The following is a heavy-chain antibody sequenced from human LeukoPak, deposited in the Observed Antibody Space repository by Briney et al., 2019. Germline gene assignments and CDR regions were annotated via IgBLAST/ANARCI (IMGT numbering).Heavy chain of an antibody. Sequence: PSETLSLTCAVYGGSFSGYYWGWIRQPPGKGLEWIGSIHYSGSTYYNPSLKSRVTISVDTSKNQISLKLTSVTAADTAVYYCARDKGTSYRSSFDGWGQGTLVTASS. CDR1: GGSFSGYY. J-gene: IGHJ4*02. CDR2: IHYSGST. D-gene: IGHD6-6*01. V-gene: IGHV4-34*01. CDR3: ARDKGTSYRSSFDG.